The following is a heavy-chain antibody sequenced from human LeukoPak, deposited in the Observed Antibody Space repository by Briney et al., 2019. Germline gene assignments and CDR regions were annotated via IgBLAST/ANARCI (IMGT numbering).Heavy chain of an antibody. D-gene: IGHD3/OR15-3a*01. CDR1: GGSITTYY. CDR2: INTSGST. V-gene: IGHV4-4*07. Sequence: SETLSLTCTVSGGSITTYYWSWIRQSAGKGLEWIGRINTSGSTNYKPSLKSRVTISVDTSKNQFSLKVSSVTAADTAVYYCARRTGYYDGFDYWGQGTLVTVSS. J-gene: IGHJ4*02. CDR3: ARRTGYYDGFDY.